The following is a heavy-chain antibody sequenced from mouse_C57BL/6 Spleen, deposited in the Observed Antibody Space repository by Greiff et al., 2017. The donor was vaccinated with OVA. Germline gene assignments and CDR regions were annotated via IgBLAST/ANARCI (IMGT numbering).Heavy chain of an antibody. Sequence: QVQLQQSGAELVRPGASVTLSCKASGYTFTDYEMHWVKQTPVHGLEWIGAIDPETGGTAYNQKFKGKAILTADKSSSTAYMELRILTSEDSDVYYCTTAVVATDYAMDYWGQGTSVTVSS. CDR2: IDPETGGT. J-gene: IGHJ4*01. CDR3: TTAVVATDYAMDY. D-gene: IGHD1-1*01. V-gene: IGHV1-15*01. CDR1: GYTFTDYE.